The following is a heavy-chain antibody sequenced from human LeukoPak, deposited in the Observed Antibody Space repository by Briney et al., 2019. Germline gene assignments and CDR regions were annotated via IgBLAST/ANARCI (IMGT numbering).Heavy chain of an antibody. CDR2: ISYDGSNK. J-gene: IGHJ4*02. V-gene: IGHV3-30*18. Sequence: PGGSLRLSCAASGFTFSSYDMHWVRQAPDKGLEWVAVISYDGSNKYYADSVKGRFTISRDNSKNTLYLQMNSLRDEDTAVYYCAKDDHSFSPFWGQGTLVTVSS. D-gene: IGHD5-18*01. CDR3: AKDDHSFSPF. CDR1: GFTFSSYD.